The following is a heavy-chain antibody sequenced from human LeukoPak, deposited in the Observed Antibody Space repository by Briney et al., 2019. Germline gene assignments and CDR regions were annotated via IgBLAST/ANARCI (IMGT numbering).Heavy chain of an antibody. CDR1: GYSISSGYY. CDR2: IYHSGST. V-gene: IGHV4-38-2*01. CDR3: ASIPYDFWSGPLSYYFDY. Sequence: PSETLSLTCAVSGYSISSGYYWGWIRQPPGKGLEWIGSIYHSGSTYYNPSLKSRVTISVDTSKNQFSLKLSSVTAADTAVYYCASIPYDFWSGPLSYYFDYWGQGTLVTVSS. J-gene: IGHJ4*02. D-gene: IGHD3-3*01.